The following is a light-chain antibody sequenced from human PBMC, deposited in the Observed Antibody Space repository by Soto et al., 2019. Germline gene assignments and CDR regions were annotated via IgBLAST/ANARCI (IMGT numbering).Light chain of an antibody. V-gene: IGKV1-39*01. CDR3: QQYNSYPLT. CDR1: QSISSY. J-gene: IGKJ4*01. Sequence: DIHMTQSPSSLSASLGGRVTITFRASQSISSYLNWYQQKPGKAPKLLIYAASSLQSGVPSRFSGSGSGTEFTLTISSLQPDDFATYYCQQYNSYPLTFGGGTKVDIK. CDR2: AAS.